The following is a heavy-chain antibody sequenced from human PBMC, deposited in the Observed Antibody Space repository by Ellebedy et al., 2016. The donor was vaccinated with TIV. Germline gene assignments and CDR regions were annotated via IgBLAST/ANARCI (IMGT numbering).Heavy chain of an antibody. CDR3: ASPLRGGSFDY. V-gene: IGHV1-2*02. J-gene: IGHJ4*02. CDR2: INLKSGNT. Sequence: ASVKVSXXTSGYTFTDNYMHWVRQAPGQGLEWMAWINLKSGNTNSAQKFQGRVTMTRDTSIRTAYLELSTLRSDDTAVYYCASPLRGGSFDYWGQGVLVTVS. D-gene: IGHD3-10*01. CDR1: GYTFTDNY.